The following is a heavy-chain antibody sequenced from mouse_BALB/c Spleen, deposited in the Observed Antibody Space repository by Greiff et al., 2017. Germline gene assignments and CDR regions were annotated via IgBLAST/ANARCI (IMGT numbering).Heavy chain of an antibody. CDR3: TRSHYYGSLYAMDY. D-gene: IGHD1-1*01. Sequence: VQLQQSGAELVKPGASVKLSCKASGYTFTSYYMYWVKQRPGQGLEWIGEINPSNGGTNFNEKFKSKATLTVDKSSSTAYMQLSSLTSEDSAVYYCTRSHYYGSLYAMDYWGQGTSVTVSS. V-gene: IGHV1S81*02. CDR1: GYTFTSYY. J-gene: IGHJ4*01. CDR2: INPSNGGT.